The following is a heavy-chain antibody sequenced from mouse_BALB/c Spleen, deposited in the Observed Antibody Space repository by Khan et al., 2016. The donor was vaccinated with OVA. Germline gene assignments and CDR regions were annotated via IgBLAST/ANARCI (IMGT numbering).Heavy chain of an antibody. D-gene: IGHD2-1*01. J-gene: IGHJ1*01. CDR1: GYTFSSYW. CDR3: ARYGNNCYCDV. V-gene: IGHV1-9*01. Sequence: QVQLKQSGAELMKPGASVKISCKATGYTFSSYWIEWVKQRPGHGLEWIGEILPGSGSTNYNERFKGKATFTADTSSNTVYMPLSSLTSDDSAVYYCARYGNNCYCDVWGEGTTVTVSS. CDR2: ILPGSGST.